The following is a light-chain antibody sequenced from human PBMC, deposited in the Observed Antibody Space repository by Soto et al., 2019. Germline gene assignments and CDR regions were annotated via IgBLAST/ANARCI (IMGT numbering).Light chain of an antibody. CDR1: QSISAF. CDR3: QQSYMDPIT. J-gene: IGKJ5*01. Sequence: DIQMTQSPSSLSASVGDRVTITCRASQSISAFVNWYQQKPGKAPKLLIYAASSLHTGVPSRFTGSGHGTDFSLTISSLQPEDFATYICQQSYMDPITFGQGTRLEIK. V-gene: IGKV1-39*01. CDR2: AAS.